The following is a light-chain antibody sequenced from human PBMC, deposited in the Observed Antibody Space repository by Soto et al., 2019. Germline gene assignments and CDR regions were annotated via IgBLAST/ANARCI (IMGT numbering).Light chain of an antibody. CDR3: QQYDSSPGT. V-gene: IGKV3D-15*01. J-gene: IGKJ1*01. CDR1: QSVDRN. CDR2: GAS. Sequence: EIVMTQSPGTLSVSTEEGATLSCPASQSVDRNLAWYQQKPGQAPRLLIYGASTRPTGIPDRFSGSGSGTEFSLTISSLQSEDFAVYYCQQYDSSPGTFGQGTKVDIK.